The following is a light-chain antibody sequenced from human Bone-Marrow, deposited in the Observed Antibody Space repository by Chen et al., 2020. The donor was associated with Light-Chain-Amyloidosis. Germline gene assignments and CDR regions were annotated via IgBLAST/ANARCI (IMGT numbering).Light chain of an antibody. J-gene: IGKJ1*01. CDR3: QQLNSYPRT. CDR1: QGISSY. Sequence: LQLTQSPSFLSASVRDRVTIPCRASQGISSYLAWYQQKPGKAPKLLIYAASTVQSGVPSRFSGSGSGTEFSLTISSLQPEDFATYYCQQLNSYPRTFGQGTKVEIK. CDR2: AAS. V-gene: IGKV1-9*01.